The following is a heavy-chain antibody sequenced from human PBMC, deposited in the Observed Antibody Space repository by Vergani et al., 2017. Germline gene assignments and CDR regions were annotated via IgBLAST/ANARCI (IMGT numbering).Heavy chain of an antibody. J-gene: IGHJ5*02. CDR2: INSNSGNP. D-gene: IGHD2-15*01. CDR3: VKTRSDYCAGGSCCTGWFDP. CDR1: GYTFTNYA. V-gene: IGHV7-4-1*02. Sequence: QVQLVQSGSEVKKPGASVKVSCRASGYTFTNYALNRVRQAPGQGLDWMGWINSNSGNPTYAQSFKGRFVFSLDASVSTSYLQINSLQPEDTAVYYCVKTRSDYCAGGSCCTGWFDPWGQGTLVTVSS.